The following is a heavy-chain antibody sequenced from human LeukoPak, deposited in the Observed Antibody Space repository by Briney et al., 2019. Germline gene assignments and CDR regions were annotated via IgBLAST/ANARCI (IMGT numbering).Heavy chain of an antibody. V-gene: IGHV3-30*18. CDR3: AKELRRTINPNWFDP. Sequence: GGSLRLSCAASGFNFGSYGMHWVRQAPGKGLEWVAFISYDGNNKYYADSVKGRFTISRDNSKNTLYLQMNSLRAEDTAVYYCAKELRRTINPNWFDPWGQGTLVTVSS. D-gene: IGHD2-2*01. CDR2: ISYDGNNK. J-gene: IGHJ5*02. CDR1: GFNFGSYG.